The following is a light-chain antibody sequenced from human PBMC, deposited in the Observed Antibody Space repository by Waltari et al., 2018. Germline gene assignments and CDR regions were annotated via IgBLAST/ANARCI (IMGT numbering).Light chain of an antibody. J-gene: IGLJ2*01. CDR1: NIGSKS. CDR2: YDS. V-gene: IGLV3-21*04. Sequence: SYVVTQSPSVSVAPGETARMTCGGDNIGSKSVHWYKQRPGQAPVLVISYDSDRPSGIPERFSGSNSGNTATLTISWVEADDEADYYCLVWHSTTDHHGVFGGGTKLTVL. CDR3: LVWHSTTDHHGV.